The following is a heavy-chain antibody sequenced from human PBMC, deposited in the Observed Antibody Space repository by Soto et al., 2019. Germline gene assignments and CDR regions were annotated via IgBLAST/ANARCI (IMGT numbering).Heavy chain of an antibody. CDR2: IYYSGST. Sequence: QLQLQESGPGLVKPSETLSLTCTVSGGSISSSSYYWGWIRQPPGKGLEWIGSIYYSGSTYYNPSLKRRVTISVDTSKNQFSLKLSSVTAADTAVYYCARQRSSSGSSYYFDYWGQGTLVTVSS. CDR3: ARQRSSSGSSYYFDY. CDR1: GGSISSSSYY. D-gene: IGHD6-19*01. J-gene: IGHJ4*02. V-gene: IGHV4-39*01.